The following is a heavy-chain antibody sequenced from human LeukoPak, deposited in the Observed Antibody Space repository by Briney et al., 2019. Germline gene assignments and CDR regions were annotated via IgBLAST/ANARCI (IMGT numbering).Heavy chain of an antibody. D-gene: IGHD3-16*01. J-gene: IGHJ4*02. CDR1: GFTVSSNY. Sequence: PGGSLRLSCAASGFTVSSNYMSWVRQAPGKGLEWVSVIYSGGSTYYADSVKGRFTISRDNSKNTLYLQMNSLRAEDTAVYYCARLSDAMITFGGGDYWGQGTLVTVSS. V-gene: IGHV3-53*01. CDR3: ARLSDAMITFGGGDY. CDR2: IYSGGST.